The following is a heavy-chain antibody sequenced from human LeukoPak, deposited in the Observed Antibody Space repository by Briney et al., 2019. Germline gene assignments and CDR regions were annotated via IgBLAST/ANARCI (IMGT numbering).Heavy chain of an antibody. J-gene: IGHJ4*02. CDR2: ISYDGSNK. D-gene: IGHD3-10*01. Sequence: GGSLRLSCAASGFTFSSYAIHWVRQAPGKGLEWVALISYDGSNKYYADSVKGRFTISRDNSKNTLYLEVISLTAEDTAVYYCAKDDAWLRFGEWSQGTLVTVSS. CDR1: GFTFSSYA. CDR3: AKDDAWLRFGE. V-gene: IGHV3-30*04.